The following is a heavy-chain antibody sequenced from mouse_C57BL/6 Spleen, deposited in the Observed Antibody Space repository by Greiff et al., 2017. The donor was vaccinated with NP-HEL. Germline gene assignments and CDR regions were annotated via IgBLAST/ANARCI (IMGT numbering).Heavy chain of an antibody. J-gene: IGHJ4*01. CDR2: INPNNGGT. CDR3: ARGGNYDDAMDY. CDR1: GYTFTDYN. D-gene: IGHD2-1*01. Sequence: EVQLQQSGPELVKPGASVKIPCKASGYTFTDYNMDWVKQSHGKSLEWIGDINPNNGGTIYHQQFKGKAPLTVDKSSSTAYMELRSLTSADTAVYDCARGGNYDDAMDYRGQGTSVTVSS. V-gene: IGHV1-18*01.